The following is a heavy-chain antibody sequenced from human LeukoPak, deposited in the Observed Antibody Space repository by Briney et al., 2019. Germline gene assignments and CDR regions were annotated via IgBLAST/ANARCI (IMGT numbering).Heavy chain of an antibody. CDR3: ARAHSAHFDY. CDR2: ICYDGSNK. D-gene: IGHD6-13*01. V-gene: IGHV3-33*01. Sequence: PGGSLRLSCAASGFTFSSYGMHRVRQAPGKGLEWVAVICYDGSNKYYADSVKGRFTISRDNSKNTLYLQMNSLRAEDTAVYYCARAHSAHFDYWGQGTLVTVSS. CDR1: GFTFSSYG. J-gene: IGHJ4*02.